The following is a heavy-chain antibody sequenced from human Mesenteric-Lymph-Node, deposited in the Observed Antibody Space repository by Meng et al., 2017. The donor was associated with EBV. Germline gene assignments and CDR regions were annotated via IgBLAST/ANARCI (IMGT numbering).Heavy chain of an antibody. Sequence: VRVLHSGAEVKKPGASVKVSCKASGYTNYAMHWERQAPGQRLEWMGWINAGNGNTEYSQKFQGRVTITRDTSASTAHMEVSSLRSEDTAVYYCATAYCGSDCYVHYLIEYWGQGTLVTVSS. CDR2: INAGNGNT. V-gene: IGHV1-3*01. D-gene: IGHD2-21*02. CDR1: GYTNYA. J-gene: IGHJ4*02. CDR3: ATAYCGSDCYVHYLIEY.